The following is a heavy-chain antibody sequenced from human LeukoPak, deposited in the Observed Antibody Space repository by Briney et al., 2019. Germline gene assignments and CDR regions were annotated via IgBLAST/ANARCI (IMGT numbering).Heavy chain of an antibody. CDR1: GGSISSYY. Sequence: SETLPLTCTVSGGSISSYYWSWIRQPAGKGLEWIGRIYTSGSTNYNPSLKSRVTMSVDTSKDQFSLKLSSVTAADTAVYYCARDAIVVVIKSYYYYMDVWGKGTTVTVSS. D-gene: IGHD3-22*01. J-gene: IGHJ6*03. V-gene: IGHV4-4*07. CDR2: IYTSGST. CDR3: ARDAIVVVIKSYYYYMDV.